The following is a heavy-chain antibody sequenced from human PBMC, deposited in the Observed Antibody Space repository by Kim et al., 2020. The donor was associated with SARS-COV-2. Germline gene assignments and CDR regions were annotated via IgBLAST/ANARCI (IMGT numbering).Heavy chain of an antibody. J-gene: IGHJ4*02. Sequence: SETLSLTCVVYGGSFSGYYWSWIRQPPGKGLEWIGEINHSGSTNYNPSLKSRVTISVDTSKNQFSLKLSSVTAADTAVYYCARVYSRRVIAATGSFDYWGQGALVTVSS. V-gene: IGHV4-34*01. D-gene: IGHD6-13*01. CDR1: GGSFSGYY. CDR3: ARVYSRRVIAATGSFDY. CDR2: INHSGST.